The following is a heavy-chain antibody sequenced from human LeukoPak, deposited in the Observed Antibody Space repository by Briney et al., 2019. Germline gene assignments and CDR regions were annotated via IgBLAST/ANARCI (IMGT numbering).Heavy chain of an antibody. V-gene: IGHV4-59*01. Sequence: SETLSLTCTVSGGLISTYYWTWIRQPPGKGLEWIGYGYYSGSTNYNPSLKSRATLSVDTSKNQFSLKLYSVTAADTAVYYCARDSSGYYLFDPWGQGTLVTVSS. CDR3: ARDSSGYYLFDP. CDR1: GGLISTYY. D-gene: IGHD3-22*01. J-gene: IGHJ5*02. CDR2: GYYSGST.